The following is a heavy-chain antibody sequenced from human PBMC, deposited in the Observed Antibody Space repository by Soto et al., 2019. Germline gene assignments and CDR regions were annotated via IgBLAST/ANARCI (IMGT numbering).Heavy chain of an antibody. D-gene: IGHD2-21*01. V-gene: IGHV1-8*02. Sequence: QVQLVQSGAEVKKPGASVKVSCKASGYNFGNYDLNWVRQATGQGLEWMGWMNPKNGETGHAQKFQGRVILTRDTSQSRASMALSRPRPAASAVYYCARCASRLIIIAEPDEGLLCLDPWGQGTLVIVSS. J-gene: IGHJ5*02. CDR3: ARCASRLIIIAEPDEGLLCLDP. CDR2: MNPKNGET. CDR1: GYNFGNYD.